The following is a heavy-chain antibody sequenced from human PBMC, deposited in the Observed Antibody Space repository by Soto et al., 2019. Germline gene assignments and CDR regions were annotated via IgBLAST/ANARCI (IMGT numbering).Heavy chain of an antibody. J-gene: IGHJ4*02. CDR2: IIPIFGTA. D-gene: IGHD3-22*01. CDR3: ARGYSSGSYFDY. CDR1: GGTFSSYA. Sequence: SVKVSCKASGGTFSSYAISWVRQAPGQGLEWMGGIIPIFGTANYAQKFQGRVTITADESTSTVYMELSSLRSEDTAVYYCARGYSSGSYFDYWGQGTLVTVSS. V-gene: IGHV1-69*13.